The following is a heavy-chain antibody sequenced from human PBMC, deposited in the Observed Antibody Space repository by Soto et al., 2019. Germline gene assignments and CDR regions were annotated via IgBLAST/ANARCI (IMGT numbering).Heavy chain of an antibody. V-gene: IGHV1-2*04. D-gene: IGHD6-19*01. CDR2: INPNSGGT. J-gene: IGHJ6*01. Sequence: VDLPDRRAGYTFSAEIMRSVREALGQGLVEIGWINPNSGGTNYAQKFQGWVTMTRDTSISTAYMELSRLRSDDTAVYYCARDCFVVGLAVADIYYLCMDV. CDR1: GYTFSAEI. CDR3: ARDCFVVGLAVADIYYLCMDV.